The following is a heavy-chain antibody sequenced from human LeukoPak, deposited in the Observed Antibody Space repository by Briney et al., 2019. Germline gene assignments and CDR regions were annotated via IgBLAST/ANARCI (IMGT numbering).Heavy chain of an antibody. J-gene: IGHJ4*02. CDR2: IFYSGGT. V-gene: IGHV4-39*01. CDR3: ARHYTIFGVVTSYYFDY. CDR1: SGSFRSTIYY. Sequence: SETLSLTCTVSSGSFRSTIYYWGWIRQPPGRGLEWIGSIFYSGGTYYNPSLKGRVPISVHTSKNQFSLKLTSVTAADTAVYYCARHYTIFGVVTSYYFDYWGQGTLVTVSS. D-gene: IGHD3-3*01.